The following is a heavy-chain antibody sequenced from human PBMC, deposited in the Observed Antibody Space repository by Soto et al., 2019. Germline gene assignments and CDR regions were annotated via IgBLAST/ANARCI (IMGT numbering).Heavy chain of an antibody. J-gene: IGHJ4*02. V-gene: IGHV3-30*03. D-gene: IGHD6-19*01. CDR1: SLDFKVYD. CDR3: VTAFGSGWQKPFDH. Sequence: QVQLLESGGGVVQPGRSLRLSCAASSLDFKVYDMAWVRQAPGKGLEHVAHISYDGSPRYYADSVKGRFNISRDISMNTLYLQMNSLRPEDTGVYYCVTAFGSGWQKPFDHWGQGTPVTVSS. CDR2: ISYDGSPR.